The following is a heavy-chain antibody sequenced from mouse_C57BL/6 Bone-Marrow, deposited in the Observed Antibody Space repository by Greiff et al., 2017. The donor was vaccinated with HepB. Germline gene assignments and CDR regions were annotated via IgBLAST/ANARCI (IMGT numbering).Heavy chain of an antibody. CDR3: ARAFTTVVAPYYAMDY. D-gene: IGHD1-1*01. CDR2: INYDGSST. V-gene: IGHV5-16*01. Sequence: EVMLVESEGGLVQPGSSMKLSCTASGFTFSDYYMAWVRQVPEKGLEWVANINYDGSSTYYLDSLKSRFIISRDNAKNILYLQMSSLKSEDTATYYCARAFTTVVAPYYAMDYGGQGTSVTVSS. CDR1: GFTFSDYY. J-gene: IGHJ4*01.